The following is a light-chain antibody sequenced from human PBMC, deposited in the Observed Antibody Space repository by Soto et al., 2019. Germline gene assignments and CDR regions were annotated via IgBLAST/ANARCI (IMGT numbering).Light chain of an antibody. Sequence: AIRMTQSPSSLSASTGDRVTITCRASQGISSYLAWYQQKPGKAPKLLIYAASTLQSGVPSRFSGSRSGTDITLTISCLQSEDFATYYCQQYYSYLPTFGQGNKVEIK. V-gene: IGKV1-8*01. CDR1: QGISSY. CDR3: QQYYSYLPT. CDR2: AAS. J-gene: IGKJ1*01.